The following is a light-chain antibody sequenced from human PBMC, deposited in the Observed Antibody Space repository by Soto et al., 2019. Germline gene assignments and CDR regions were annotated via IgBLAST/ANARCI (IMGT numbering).Light chain of an antibody. V-gene: IGKV3-15*01. Sequence: EIVMTQSPTNLPVSPGERVTLSCRASQSVSSRVAWYQQKPGQAPRLLISGASTRATGTPARFSGSGSGTDFTLTISSLEPEDFAVYYCQQRYSGWTFGQGTKVDIK. CDR3: QQRYSGWT. CDR2: GAS. J-gene: IGKJ1*01. CDR1: QSVSSR.